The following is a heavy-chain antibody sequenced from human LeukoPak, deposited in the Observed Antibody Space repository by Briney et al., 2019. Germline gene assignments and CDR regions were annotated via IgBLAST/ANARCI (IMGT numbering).Heavy chain of an antibody. CDR1: GGSIESYY. CDR3: ARFPYFEGFDY. J-gene: IGHJ4*02. D-gene: IGHD3-9*01. Sequence: SETLSLTCSVAGGSIESYYWSWIRQPPGKGLEFIGYIAASGTTKHNPSLKSRVTLSMDTSKNQFSLKLRSVTAADTAVYFCARFPYFEGFDYWGQGTQVIVSS. CDR2: IAASGTT. V-gene: IGHV4-4*08.